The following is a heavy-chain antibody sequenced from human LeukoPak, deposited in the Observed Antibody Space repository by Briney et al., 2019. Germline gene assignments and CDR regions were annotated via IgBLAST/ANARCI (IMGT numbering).Heavy chain of an antibody. CDR3: ARDGAAAGTPWFGP. CDR1: GYTFTSYA. J-gene: IGHJ5*02. D-gene: IGHD6-13*01. Sequence: ASVKVSCKASGYTFTSYAMHWVRQAPGQRLEWMGWINAGNGNTKYSQKFQGRVTITRDTSASTAYMELSSLRSEDTAVYYCARDGAAAGTPWFGPWGQGTLVTVSS. V-gene: IGHV1-3*01. CDR2: INAGNGNT.